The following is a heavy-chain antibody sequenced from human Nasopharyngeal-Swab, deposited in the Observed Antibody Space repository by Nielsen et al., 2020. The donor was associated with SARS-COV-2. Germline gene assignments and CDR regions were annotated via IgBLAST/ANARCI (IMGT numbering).Heavy chain of an antibody. CDR3: TRCGGSCYTGKDY. Sequence: GGSLRLSCAASGFTFSTYSMNWVRQASGKGLEWVGRIRSKGNSYATEYAASVEGRFTISRDDSKNTAYLQMNSLITEDTAVYYCTRCGGSCYTGKDYWGQGTLVTVSS. CDR1: GFTFSTYS. D-gene: IGHD2-15*01. CDR2: IRSKGNSYAT. V-gene: IGHV3-73*01. J-gene: IGHJ4*02.